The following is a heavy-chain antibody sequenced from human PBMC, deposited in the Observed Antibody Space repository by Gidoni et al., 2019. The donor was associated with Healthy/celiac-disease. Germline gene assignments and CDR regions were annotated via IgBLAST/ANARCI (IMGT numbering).Heavy chain of an antibody. CDR1: GGSISSGSYY. D-gene: IGHD3-3*01. CDR2: IYTSGST. V-gene: IGHV4-61*02. Sequence: QVQLQESGPGLVKPSQTLSLTCTVSGGSISSGSYYWSWIRQPAGKGLEWIGRIYTSGSTNYNPSLKSRVTLSVDTSKNQFSLKLSSVTAADTAVYYCALHDYDFWSGLDYWGQGTLVTVSS. CDR3: ALHDYDFWSGLDY. J-gene: IGHJ4*02.